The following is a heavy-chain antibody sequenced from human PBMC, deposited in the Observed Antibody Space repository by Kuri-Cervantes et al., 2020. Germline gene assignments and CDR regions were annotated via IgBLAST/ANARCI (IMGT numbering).Heavy chain of an antibody. Sequence: GGSLRLSCAASGFTFSSYSMNWVRQAPGKGLEWVSSISSSSSYIYYADSVKGRFTISRDNAKNSLYLQMNSLRAEDTAVYYCARDQGGYRSSTSCPRREFDYWGQGTLVTVSS. CDR3: ARDQGGYRSSTSCPRREFDY. CDR2: ISSSSSYI. V-gene: IGHV3-21*01. CDR1: GFTFSSYS. D-gene: IGHD2-2*01. J-gene: IGHJ4*02.